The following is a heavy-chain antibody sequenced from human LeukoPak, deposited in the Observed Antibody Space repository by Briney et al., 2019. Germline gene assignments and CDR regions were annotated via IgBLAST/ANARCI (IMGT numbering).Heavy chain of an antibody. D-gene: IGHD2-21*02. CDR1: GGTFSRYA. V-gene: IGHV1-69*04. CDR2: IIPILGIA. CDR3: ARPYSRGDCYSSFGY. Sequence: GASVKVSCKASGGTFSRYAISWVRQAPGQGLEWMGRIIPILGIANYAQKFQGRVTITADKSTSTAYMELSSLRSEDTAVYYCARPYSRGDCYSSFGYWGQGTLVTVSS. J-gene: IGHJ4*02.